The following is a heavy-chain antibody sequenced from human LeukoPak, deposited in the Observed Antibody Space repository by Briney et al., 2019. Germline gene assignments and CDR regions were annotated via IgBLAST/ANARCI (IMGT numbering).Heavy chain of an antibody. CDR1: GYTFTSYG. CDR2: INAYNGNT. V-gene: IGHV1-18*01. D-gene: IGHD3-10*01. Sequence: GASVKDSCKASGYTFTSYGLSWVRPAPGQGLERMGWINAYNGNTNYAQKLQGRVTMTTDTSTSTAYMELRSLRSDDTAVYYCARAYYDGSGRGWFDPWGQGTLVTVSS. CDR3: ARAYYDGSGRGWFDP. J-gene: IGHJ5*02.